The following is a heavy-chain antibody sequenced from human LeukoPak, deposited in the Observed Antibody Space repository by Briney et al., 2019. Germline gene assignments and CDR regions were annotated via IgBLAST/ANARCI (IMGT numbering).Heavy chain of an antibody. Sequence: SETLSLTCTVSGGSISSYYWSWIRQPPGKGLEWIGTIYHSGNAHYNPSLKNRVTISVDTSKNQFSLKVSSVTAADTAIYYCARSPYYSYYYMDVWGKGTTVTVSS. CDR2: IYHSGNA. CDR3: ARSPYYSYYYMDV. V-gene: IGHV4-59*08. J-gene: IGHJ6*03. CDR1: GGSISSYY.